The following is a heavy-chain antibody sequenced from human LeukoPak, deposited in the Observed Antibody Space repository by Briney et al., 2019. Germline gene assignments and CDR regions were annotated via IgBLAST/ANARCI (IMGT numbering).Heavy chain of an antibody. D-gene: IGHD1-26*01. J-gene: IGHJ5*01. CDR1: GGTFSRYA. Sequence: ASVKVSCKASGGTFSRYAFSWVRQAPGQGLEWMGGIIPIFGTTNYAQQFQGRVTITTDESTNTAFLDLSSLRSEDTAVYYCAKDDGSATMGFDSWGQGTLVSVSS. CDR2: IIPIFGTT. V-gene: IGHV1-69*05. CDR3: AKDDGSATMGFDS.